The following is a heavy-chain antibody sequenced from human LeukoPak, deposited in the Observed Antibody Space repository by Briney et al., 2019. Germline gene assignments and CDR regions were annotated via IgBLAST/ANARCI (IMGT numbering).Heavy chain of an antibody. V-gene: IGHV1-18*01. CDR1: GYTFTSYG. CDR3: ARAPTMIVVVPEAFDI. Sequence: ASVKVPCKASGYTFTSYGISWVRQAPGQGLEWMGWISAYNGNTNYAQKLQGRVTMTTDTSTSTAYMELRSLRSDDTAVYYCARAPTMIVVVPEAFDIWGQGTMVTVSS. D-gene: IGHD3-22*01. CDR2: ISAYNGNT. J-gene: IGHJ3*02.